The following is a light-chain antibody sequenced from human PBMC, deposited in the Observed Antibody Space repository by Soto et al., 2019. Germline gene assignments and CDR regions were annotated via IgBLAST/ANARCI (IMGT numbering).Light chain of an antibody. CDR3: QQYNSYDT. Sequence: DIQMTQSPSTLSASVGDRVTITCRASQSISSWLAWYQQEPGKAPKLLIYDASSLESRVPSRFSGSGSGTEFTLTISSLQPDDFATYYCQQYNSYDTFGQGTKLEIK. CDR1: QSISSW. J-gene: IGKJ2*01. CDR2: DAS. V-gene: IGKV1-5*01.